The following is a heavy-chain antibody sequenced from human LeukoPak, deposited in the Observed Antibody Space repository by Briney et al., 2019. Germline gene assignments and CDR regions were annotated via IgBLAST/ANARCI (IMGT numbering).Heavy chain of an antibody. V-gene: IGHV3-23*01. CDR1: GFTFGNFA. D-gene: IGHD2-2*01. CDR2: VSSSGGGT. J-gene: IGHJ4*02. CDR3: GKGLSSTDFSDTDF. Sequence: PWGSLRLSCAASGFTFGNFAMTWVRQAPGKGLEWVSLVSSSGGGTYYADSVKGRFTISRDNSKNTLYLQMNRLRAEDTAMYYCGKGLSSTDFSDTDFRGQGTLVIVSS.